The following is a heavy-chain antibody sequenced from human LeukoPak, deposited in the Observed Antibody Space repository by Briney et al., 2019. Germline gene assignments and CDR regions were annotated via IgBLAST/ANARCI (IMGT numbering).Heavy chain of an antibody. V-gene: IGHV1-46*01. CDR1: GYTFSIYN. D-gene: IGHD1-7*01. CDR2: INPSGGT. CDR3: AREGVTGTGLDY. J-gene: IGHJ4*02. Sequence: ASVKVSCKSSGYTFSIYNMHWVRQAPGQGLEWMGIINPSGGTSYAQKLQGRITMTRDTSTSTLYMELSSLRSEDAAVYYCAREGVTGTGLDYWGQGTLVTVSS.